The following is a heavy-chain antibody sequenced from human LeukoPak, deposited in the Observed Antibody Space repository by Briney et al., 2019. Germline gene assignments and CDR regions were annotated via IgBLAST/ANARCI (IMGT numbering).Heavy chain of an antibody. J-gene: IGHJ4*02. Sequence: GGSLRLSCAASGFTFSSYGMHWVRPAPGKGLAWVAVISYDGSNKYYADSVKGRFTISRDNSKNTLYLQMHSLRAEDTAVYYCAGSEEACFDYWGQGTLVTVSS. CDR3: AGSEEACFDY. V-gene: IGHV3-30*03. D-gene: IGHD3-10*01. CDR1: GFTFSSYG. CDR2: ISYDGSNK.